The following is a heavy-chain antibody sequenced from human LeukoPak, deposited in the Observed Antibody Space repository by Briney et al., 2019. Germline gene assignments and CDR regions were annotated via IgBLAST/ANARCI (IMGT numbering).Heavy chain of an antibody. V-gene: IGHV3-7*01. CDR2: INQDGSEK. CDR1: GFTFSSYW. Sequence: PGGSLRPSCAASGFTFSSYWMSWVRQAPGKGLEWVANINQDGSEKYYVDSVKGRFTISRDNAKNSLYLQMNSLRAEDTAVYYRARASASYSAYDDYWGQGTLVTVSS. D-gene: IGHD5-12*01. J-gene: IGHJ4*02. CDR3: ARASASYSAYDDY.